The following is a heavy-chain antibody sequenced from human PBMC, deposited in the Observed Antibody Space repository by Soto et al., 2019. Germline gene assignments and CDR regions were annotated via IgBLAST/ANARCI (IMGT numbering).Heavy chain of an antibody. J-gene: IGHJ4*02. CDR2: ISGSGGST. D-gene: IGHD2-15*01. V-gene: IGHV3-23*01. CDR1: GFTFSSYA. Sequence: EVQLLESGGGLVQPGGSLRLSYAASGFTFSSYAMSWVRQAPGKGLEWVSAISGSGGSTYYADSVKGRFTISRDNSKNTLYLQMNSLRAEDTAVYYCAKSGIVVVVAANYFDYWGQGTLVTVSS. CDR3: AKSGIVVVVAANYFDY.